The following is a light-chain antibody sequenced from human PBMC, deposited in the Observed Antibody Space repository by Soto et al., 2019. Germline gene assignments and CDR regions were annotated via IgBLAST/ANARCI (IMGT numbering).Light chain of an antibody. Sequence: VLTQSPDTLSLSPGDRATLSCRADQYINTKLAWYQQKPGQAPRLLFSGASSRATDIPDRFSGSGSGTDFSRTSSRLETEDFTMYYCQQYGDAPWTFGQGTRV. CDR3: QQYGDAPWT. CDR2: GAS. V-gene: IGKV3-20*01. CDR1: QYINTK. J-gene: IGKJ1*01.